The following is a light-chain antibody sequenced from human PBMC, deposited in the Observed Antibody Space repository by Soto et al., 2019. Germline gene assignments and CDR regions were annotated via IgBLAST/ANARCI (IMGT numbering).Light chain of an antibody. V-gene: IGKV3-11*01. CDR1: QYINTR. J-gene: IGKJ1*01. CDR3: HQRQGWPRT. CDR2: QTS. Sequence: EIGLTQSPATLSSFPGDRGTLSCRASQYINTRLAWYQHRPGQAPRLLIYQTSIRAAGIPARFSASGTGTDFTLTISDVHPEDFAVYYCHQRQGWPRTFAQGTKVDIK.